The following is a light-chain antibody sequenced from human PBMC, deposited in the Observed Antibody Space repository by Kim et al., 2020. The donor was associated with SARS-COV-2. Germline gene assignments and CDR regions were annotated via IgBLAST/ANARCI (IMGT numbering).Light chain of an antibody. Sequence: ASVGDRVTIPCRASQGISNSLAWFQLKPGKAPKSLISAASSLQSGVPSKFSGSGSGTDFTLTISSLQPEDFATYYCQQYDNYPLTFGGGTKVDIK. J-gene: IGKJ4*01. V-gene: IGKV1-16*02. CDR3: QQYDNYPLT. CDR1: QGISNS. CDR2: AAS.